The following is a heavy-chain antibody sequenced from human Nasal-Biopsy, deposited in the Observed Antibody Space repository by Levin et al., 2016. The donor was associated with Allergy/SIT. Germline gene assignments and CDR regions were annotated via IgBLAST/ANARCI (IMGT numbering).Heavy chain of an antibody. V-gene: IGHV3-15*01. CDR2: IKSETGGGTA. CDR3: TTGSNFDIVTGAEDY. CDR1: GFIFRRAW. D-gene: IGHD3-9*01. Sequence: GGSLRLSCVASGFIFRRAWMSWVRQAPGKGLEWVGRIKSETGGGTADYAAPVKGRFTISRDDSKNTLYLQMSSLKTEDTATYYCTTGSNFDIVTGAEDYWGQGTLVTVSS. J-gene: IGHJ4*02.